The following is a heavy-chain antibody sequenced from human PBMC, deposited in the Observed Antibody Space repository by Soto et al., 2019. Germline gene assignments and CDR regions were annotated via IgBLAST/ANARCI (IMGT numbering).Heavy chain of an antibody. Sequence: PSETLSLTCTVSGASISGFYWSWIRKSAGKGLEWIGRIYATGTTDYNPSLKSRVMMSVDTSKKQYSLKLRSVTAADTAVYYCVRDGTKTLRDWFDPWGQGISVTVSS. D-gene: IGHD1-1*01. J-gene: IGHJ5*02. CDR1: GASISGFY. CDR3: VRDGTKTLRDWFDP. V-gene: IGHV4-4*07. CDR2: IYATGTT.